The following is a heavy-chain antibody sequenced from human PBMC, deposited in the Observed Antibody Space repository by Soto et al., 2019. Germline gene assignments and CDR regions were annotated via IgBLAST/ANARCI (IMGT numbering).Heavy chain of an antibody. J-gene: IGHJ4*02. CDR3: AIWVRGYDFWSGYSFDY. Sequence: GESLKISCKGSGYSFTSDWIAWVRQMPGKGLEWMGIIYPGDSDTRYSPSFQGQVTISADKSISTAYLQWSSLKASDTAMYYCAIWVRGYDFWSGYSFDYWGQGTLVTVSS. CDR1: GYSFTSDW. D-gene: IGHD3-3*01. V-gene: IGHV5-51*01. CDR2: IYPGDSDT.